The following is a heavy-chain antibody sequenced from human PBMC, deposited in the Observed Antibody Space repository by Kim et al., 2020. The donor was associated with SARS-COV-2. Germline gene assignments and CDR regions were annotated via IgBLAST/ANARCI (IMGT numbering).Heavy chain of an antibody. J-gene: IGHJ4*02. CDR3: IRGAYFFDN. D-gene: IGHD1-26*01. V-gene: IGHV3-74*01. CDR2: T. Sequence: TSYADSVKGRFTVSRDNAKKTLYLQMNSLRAEDTALYYCIRGAYFFDNWGQGTLVTVSS.